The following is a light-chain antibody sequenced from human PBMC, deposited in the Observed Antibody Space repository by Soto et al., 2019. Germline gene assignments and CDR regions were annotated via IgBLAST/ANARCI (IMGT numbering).Light chain of an antibody. Sequence: EIVLTQSPATLSLSPGERATLSCRASQSVRSYLAWYQQKPGQPPRLLIYGASNRATGIPVRFSGSGSGTDVTLTISSREPEDSAVYYCQQRGNWRLLTVGGGTKVEIK. CDR2: GAS. J-gene: IGKJ4*01. V-gene: IGKV3-11*01. CDR1: QSVRSY. CDR3: QQRGNWRLLT.